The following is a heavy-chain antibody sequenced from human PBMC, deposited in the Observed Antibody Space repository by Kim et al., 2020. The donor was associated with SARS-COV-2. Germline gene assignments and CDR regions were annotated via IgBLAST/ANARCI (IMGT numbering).Heavy chain of an antibody. V-gene: IGHV3-7*03. J-gene: IGHJ4*02. D-gene: IGHD2-21*01. CDR3: ARDPSMSCYDY. CDR2: R. Sequence: RYYVDSVQGRFTISRDNAKNSLYLQMSSLRVEDTAVYYCARDPSMSCYDYWGQGSLVTVSS.